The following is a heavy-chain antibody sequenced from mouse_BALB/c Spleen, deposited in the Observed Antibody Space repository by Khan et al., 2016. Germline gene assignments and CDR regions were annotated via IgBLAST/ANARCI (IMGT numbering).Heavy chain of an antibody. CDR3: ARHYRYDSEYFDV. CDR2: VNLNNGGT. D-gene: IGHD2-14*01. J-gene: IGHJ1*01. Sequence: VQLQQSGPDLVKPGASVKISCKASGYSFTGYYMHWVKQSHGKSLEWIGRVNLNNGGTSYNQKFKDKAILTVDKSSSTAYMELRGLTSEDSAVYYCARHYRYDSEYFDVWGAGTTVTVSS. V-gene: IGHV1-26*01. CDR1: GYSFTGYY.